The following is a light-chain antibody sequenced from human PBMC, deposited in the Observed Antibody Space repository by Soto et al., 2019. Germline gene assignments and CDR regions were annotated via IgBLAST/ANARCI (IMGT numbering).Light chain of an antibody. CDR2: GAS. CDR1: QTVSSSS. Sequence: IVLTHSPGTLSLSPGERATLSCRASQTVSSSSLAWYQQKPGQAPRLLIFGASTRAAGFPDRFSGSGSGTDFTLTISRLEPEDFAVYYCQQYGSSPRTFGQGTKVDI. J-gene: IGKJ1*01. V-gene: IGKV3-20*01. CDR3: QQYGSSPRT.